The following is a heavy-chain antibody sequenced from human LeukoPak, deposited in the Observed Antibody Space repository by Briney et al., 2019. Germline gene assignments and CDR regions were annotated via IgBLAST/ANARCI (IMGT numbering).Heavy chain of an antibody. Sequence: GGSLRLSCAASGFTFSSYAMSWVRQAPGKGLEWVSAISGSGGSTYYADSVKGRFTISRDNSKNTLYLQMNSLRAEDTVVYYCAKDLGKYSSSWSPARYFDYWGQGTLVTVSS. D-gene: IGHD6-13*01. CDR3: AKDLGKYSSSWSPARYFDY. CDR2: ISGSGGST. V-gene: IGHV3-23*01. CDR1: GFTFSSYA. J-gene: IGHJ4*02.